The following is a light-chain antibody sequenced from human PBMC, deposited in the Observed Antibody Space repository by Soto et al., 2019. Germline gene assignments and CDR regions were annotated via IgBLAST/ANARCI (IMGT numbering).Light chain of an antibody. V-gene: IGLV2-14*01. J-gene: IGLJ3*02. CDR3: ISYIPSTTTHWV. Sequence: QSALTQPASVSGSPGQSITISCTGTNTDVGGYDRVSWYQHHPGKAPKMLIFEVFNRPSGISDRFSGSKSGDTASLTISGLQAEDEADYYCISYIPSTTTHWVFGGGTKVT. CDR2: EVF. CDR1: NTDVGGYDR.